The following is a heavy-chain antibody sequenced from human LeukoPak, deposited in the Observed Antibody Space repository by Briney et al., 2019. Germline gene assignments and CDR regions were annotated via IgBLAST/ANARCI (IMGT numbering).Heavy chain of an antibody. CDR1: GGSFSSSNYY. D-gene: IGHD6-19*01. Sequence: SETLSLTCTVSGGSFSSSNYYWGWIRQPPGKGLEWIGSIDYNGNTYYNPSLKSRVTISVDTSKNQFSLRLTSVTAADTAVYYCARQYNSGWYFSDYWGQGTLVTVSS. J-gene: IGHJ4*02. V-gene: IGHV4-39*01. CDR2: IDYNGNT. CDR3: ARQYNSGWYFSDY.